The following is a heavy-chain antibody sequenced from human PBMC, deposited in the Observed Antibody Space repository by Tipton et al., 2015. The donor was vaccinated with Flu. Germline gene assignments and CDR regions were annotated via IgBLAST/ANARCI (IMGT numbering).Heavy chain of an antibody. D-gene: IGHD4-17*01. CDR1: GGSISNGGYY. J-gene: IGHJ6*02. CDR2: IYYSGST. CDR3: ARDLYGYYGMDV. V-gene: IGHV4-31*03. Sequence: LRLSCTVSGGSISNGGYYWSWIRQHPGKGLEWIGYIYYSGSTYYNPSLKSRVTISVDTSKNQFSLNLSSVTAADTAVYYCARDLYGYYGMDVWGQGPTVTVSS.